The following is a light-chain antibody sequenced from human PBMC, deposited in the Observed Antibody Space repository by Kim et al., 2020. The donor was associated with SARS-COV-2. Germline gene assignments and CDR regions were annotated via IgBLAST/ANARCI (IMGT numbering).Light chain of an antibody. CDR1: QSVSSSY. V-gene: IGKV3-20*01. CDR3: QQYGSSPRT. J-gene: IGKJ1*01. CDR2: GAS. Sequence: SPGERATLSSRASQSVSSSYLAWYQQKTGQAPRLLIYGASSRATGIPDRFSGSGSGTDFTLTISRLEPEDLAVYYCQQYGSSPRTFGQGTKVDIK.